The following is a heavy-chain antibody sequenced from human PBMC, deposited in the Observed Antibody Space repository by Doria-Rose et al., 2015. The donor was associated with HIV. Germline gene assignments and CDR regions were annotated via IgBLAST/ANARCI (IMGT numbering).Heavy chain of an antibody. CDR2: TYIRGST. CDR1: GGSIGSGSYY. D-gene: IGHD1-20*01. CDR3: ARTANWNDGRVDS. V-gene: IGHV4-61*02. J-gene: IGHJ4*02. Sequence: VQLQESGPGVVKPSQTLSLTCTVSGGSIGSGSYYWSWIRQPAGKGLEWIGRTYIRGSTDYNPSLQSRATISVDTSKNQFSLEVNSVTAADTAVYYCARTANWNDGRVDSWGQGTSVIVSS.